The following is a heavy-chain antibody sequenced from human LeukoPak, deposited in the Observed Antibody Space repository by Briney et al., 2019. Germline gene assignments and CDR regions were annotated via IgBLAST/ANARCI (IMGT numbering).Heavy chain of an antibody. CDR1: GYSITSGYY. Sequence: SETLSLTCTVSGYSITSGYYWGWIRQPPGKGLEWIGSIYHIGSTYYNPSLKSRVTISVDTSKNQFSLKLSSVTAADTAVYYCARSLTGYYTGHYFDYWGQGTLVTVSS. V-gene: IGHV4-38-2*02. J-gene: IGHJ4*02. CDR2: IYHIGST. CDR3: ARSLTGYYTGHYFDY. D-gene: IGHD3-9*01.